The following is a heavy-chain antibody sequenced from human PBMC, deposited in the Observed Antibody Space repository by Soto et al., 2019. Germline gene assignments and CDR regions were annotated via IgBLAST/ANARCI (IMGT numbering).Heavy chain of an antibody. V-gene: IGHV1-8*01. J-gene: IGHJ4*02. D-gene: IGHD3-10*01. CDR1: GYTLSNYD. CDR3: AKVSRKGSAIDFDY. Sequence: QVQLVQSGAELKKPGASVKVSCKASGYTLSNYDMNWVRRATGQGPEWIGWVNPNTGDTGYEQKFKGRVTLTTDISTTTAYMELTSLRSEDTAIYYCAKVSRKGSAIDFDYWGQGTLITVSS. CDR2: VNPNTGDT.